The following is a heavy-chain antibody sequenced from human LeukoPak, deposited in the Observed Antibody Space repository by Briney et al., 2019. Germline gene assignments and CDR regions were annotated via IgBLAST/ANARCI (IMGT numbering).Heavy chain of an antibody. V-gene: IGHV1-8*03. CDR1: GYTFTSYD. CDR3: ARWSVRGVNLVDY. CDR2: MNPNSGNT. Sequence: ASVKVSCTASGYTFTSYDINWVRQATGQGLEWMGWMNPNSGNTGYAQKFQGRVTITRNTSISTAYMELSSLRSEDTAVYYCARWSVRGVNLVDYWGQGTLVTVSS. J-gene: IGHJ4*02. D-gene: IGHD3-10*01.